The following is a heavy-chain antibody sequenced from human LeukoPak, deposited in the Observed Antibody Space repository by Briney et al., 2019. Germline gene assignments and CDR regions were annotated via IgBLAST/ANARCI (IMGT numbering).Heavy chain of an antibody. D-gene: IGHD6-13*01. Sequence: AETLSLTCTVSGGSISSYYWSWIRQPPGKGLEWIGYIYYSGTTNYNPSLKNRVTISVDTSKNQFSLKLSSGTAADTAVYYCARGVYIAAAQYAYWGQGTLVTVSS. CDR1: GGSISSYY. CDR3: ARGVYIAAAQYAY. J-gene: IGHJ4*02. CDR2: IYYSGTT. V-gene: IGHV4-59*01.